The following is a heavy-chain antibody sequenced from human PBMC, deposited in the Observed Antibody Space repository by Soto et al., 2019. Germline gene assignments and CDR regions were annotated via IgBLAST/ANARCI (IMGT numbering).Heavy chain of an antibody. D-gene: IGHD1-1*01. J-gene: IGHJ5*02. Sequence: KSGPTLVNPTQTLTLTCTFSGFSLSTSGMRVSWIRQPPGKALEWLARIDWDDDKYYSTSLRTRLTISKDTSKNQVVLTMTNMDPVDTATYYCAKTGTDGSWFDPWGQGTLVTVSS. CDR3: AKTGTDGSWFDP. CDR1: GFSLSTSGMR. CDR2: IDWDDDK. V-gene: IGHV2-70*11.